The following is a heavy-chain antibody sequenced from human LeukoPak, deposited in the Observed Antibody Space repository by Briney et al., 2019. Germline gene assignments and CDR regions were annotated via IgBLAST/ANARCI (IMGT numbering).Heavy chain of an antibody. CDR2: IYYSGST. D-gene: IGHD3-22*01. V-gene: IGHV4-31*03. CDR3: ARVFSSGYFRFDY. J-gene: IGHJ4*02. CDR1: GGSISSGGYY. Sequence: SQTLSLTCTVSGGSISSGGYYWRWIRQHPGKGLEWIGYIYYSGSTYYNPSLKSRVTISVDTSKNQFSLKLSSVTAADTAAYYCARVFSSGYFRFDYWGQGTLVTVSS.